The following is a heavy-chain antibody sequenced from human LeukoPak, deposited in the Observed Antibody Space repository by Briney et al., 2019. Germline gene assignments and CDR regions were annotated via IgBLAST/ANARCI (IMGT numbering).Heavy chain of an antibody. J-gene: IGHJ4*02. Sequence: GGSLRLSCAASGFTISSNYMSWVRQAPGKGLEWVSVIYSGGSTYYADSVKGRFTISRDNSKNTLYLQMNSLRAEDTAVYYCASIMVRGVIPPFDYWGQGTLVTVSS. V-gene: IGHV3-66*01. CDR3: ASIMVRGVIPPFDY. D-gene: IGHD3-10*01. CDR1: GFTISSNY. CDR2: IYSGGST.